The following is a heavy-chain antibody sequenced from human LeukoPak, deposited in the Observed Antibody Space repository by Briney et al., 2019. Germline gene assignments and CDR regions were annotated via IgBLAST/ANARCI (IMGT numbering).Heavy chain of an antibody. CDR3: AKDEWQWLAIDR. CDR2: ISSSSSTT. D-gene: IGHD6-19*01. V-gene: IGHV3-48*02. Sequence: GGSLRLSCAASGFTFSSYSMIWVRQAPGKGLEWVSYISSSSSTTYYADSVKGRFTISRDNAKNSLYLHMNSLRDEDTAVYYCAKDEWQWLAIDRWGQGTLVTVSS. CDR1: GFTFSSYS. J-gene: IGHJ5*02.